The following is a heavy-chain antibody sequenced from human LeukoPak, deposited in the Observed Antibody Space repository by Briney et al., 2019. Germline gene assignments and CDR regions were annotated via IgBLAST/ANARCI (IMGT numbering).Heavy chain of an antibody. CDR1: GYTFTSYL. V-gene: IGHV5-51*01. Sequence: GESLKISCKASGYTFTSYLIAWVRHMPGKGLEWMGIVYPGDSDTRYSPSFQGQVTISADKSISTAYLQWSSLKASDTAMYYCARLPYSGGHWTLDYWGQGTLVTVSS. CDR3: ARLPYSGGHWTLDY. D-gene: IGHD1-26*01. CDR2: VYPGDSDT. J-gene: IGHJ4*02.